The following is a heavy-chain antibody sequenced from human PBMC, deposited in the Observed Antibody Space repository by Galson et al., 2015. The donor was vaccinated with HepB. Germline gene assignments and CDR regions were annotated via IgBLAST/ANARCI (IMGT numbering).Heavy chain of an antibody. CDR3: ARHVQQLVKGIYYYYGMDV. Sequence: QSGAEVKKPGESLKISCKGSGYSFTSYWIGWVRQMPGKGLEWMGIIYPGDSDTRYSPSFQGQVTISADKSISTAYLQWSSLKASDTAMYYCARHVQQLVKGIYYYYGMDVWGQGTTVTVSS. V-gene: IGHV5-51*01. CDR2: IYPGDSDT. D-gene: IGHD6-13*01. CDR1: GYSFTSYW. J-gene: IGHJ6*02.